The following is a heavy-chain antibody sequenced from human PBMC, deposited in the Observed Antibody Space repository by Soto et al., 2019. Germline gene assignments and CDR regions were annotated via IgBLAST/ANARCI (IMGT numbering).Heavy chain of an antibody. V-gene: IGHV3-7*01. Sequence: EVQLVESGGGLVQPGGSLRLSCAASGFTFSTYWMSWVRRTPGKGREWVAKIKQDGTEKYYVDSVRGRLTVSRDNAKSSLYLQMNSLRVEDTAVYYCTTSPHRDSERVFVWGQGTAVTVS. J-gene: IGHJ6*02. CDR3: TTSPHRDSERVFV. CDR1: GFTFSTYW. CDR2: IKQDGTEK. D-gene: IGHD1-26*01.